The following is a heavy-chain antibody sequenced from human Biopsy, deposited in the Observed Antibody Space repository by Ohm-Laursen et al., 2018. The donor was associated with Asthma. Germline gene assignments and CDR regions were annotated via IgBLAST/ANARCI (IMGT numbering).Heavy chain of an antibody. CDR3: AREPDRTNAGGWAYYYYGMDV. D-gene: IGHD1-7*01. CDR1: GFTFRSYA. J-gene: IGHJ6*02. Sequence: SLRLSCSATGFTFRSYAMHWVRQAPGKGQEWVGVVSYDGSIKYYADSVKDRFTISRDNSKNTLYLQMNSLRAEDTAVYYCAREPDRTNAGGWAYYYYGMDVWGQGTTVTVSS. V-gene: IGHV3-30*04. CDR2: VSYDGSIK.